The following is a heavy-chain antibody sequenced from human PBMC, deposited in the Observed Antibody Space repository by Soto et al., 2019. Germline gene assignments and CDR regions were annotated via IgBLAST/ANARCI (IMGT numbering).Heavy chain of an antibody. D-gene: IGHD3-22*01. J-gene: IGHJ4*02. CDR1: GFTFSSYS. CDR2: ISSSSSTI. Sequence: GGSLRLSCAASGFTFSSYSMNWVRQAPGKGLEWVSYISSSSSTIYYADSVKGRFTISRDNAKNSLYLQMNSLRAEDTAVYYCAKDPREYYYDSSGYSPPAYWGQGTLVTVSS. V-gene: IGHV3-48*01. CDR3: AKDPREYYYDSSGYSPPAY.